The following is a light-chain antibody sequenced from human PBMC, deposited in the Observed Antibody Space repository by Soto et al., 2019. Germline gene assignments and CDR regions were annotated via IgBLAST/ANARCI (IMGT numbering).Light chain of an antibody. CDR2: KAT. J-gene: IGKJ2*01. Sequence: DIQMTQSPSSVSASVGDRVTITCRTSQSFSNYLAWYQHRPGKAPKLLIYKATNLQSGVPSRFSGSGSGTEFSLTISSLQPDDFATYYCQRYNDYQYIFGQGTKLEIK. CDR1: QSFSNY. V-gene: IGKV1-5*03. CDR3: QRYNDYQYI.